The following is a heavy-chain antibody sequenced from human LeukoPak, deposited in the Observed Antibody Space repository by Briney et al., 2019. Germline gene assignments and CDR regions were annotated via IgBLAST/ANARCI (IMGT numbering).Heavy chain of an antibody. V-gene: IGHV4-39*07. J-gene: IGHJ4*02. CDR3: ARVEKLASYYFDY. D-gene: IGHD6-13*01. CDR1: GGSISSVSYY. Sequence: SESPSLTCTVSGGSISSVSYYWGWIRQPPGKGLEWIGSIYYSGSTYYNPSLKSRVIISVDTSKNQFSLKLSSVTAADTAVYYCARVEKLASYYFDYWGQGTLVTVSS. CDR2: IYYSGST.